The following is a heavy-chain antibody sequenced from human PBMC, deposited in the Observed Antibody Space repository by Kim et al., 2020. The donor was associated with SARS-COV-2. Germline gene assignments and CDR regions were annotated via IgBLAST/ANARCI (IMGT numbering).Heavy chain of an antibody. J-gene: IGHJ6*02. CDR2: IAGNGGST. Sequence: GGSLRLSCSASGFIFSSYAMHWVRQAPGKGPQHVSAIAGNGGSTFYTDSARGRFTISRDNSKITLYLQMSSLGPEDSAVYYCVKVTAFLEVYYGMDVWGQGTPVTVSS. V-gene: IGHV3-64D*08. CDR1: GFIFSSYA. CDR3: VKVTAFLEVYYGMDV. D-gene: IGHD1-1*01.